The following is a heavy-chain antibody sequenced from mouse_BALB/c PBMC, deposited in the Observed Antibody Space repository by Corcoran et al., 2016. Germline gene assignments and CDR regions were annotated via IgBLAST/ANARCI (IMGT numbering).Heavy chain of an antibody. CDR3: ARTYRDGEARDY. CDR1: GFNIKDTY. D-gene: IGHD2-14*01. CDR2: IDPANGNT. J-gene: IGHJ4*01. V-gene: IGHV14-3*02. Sequence: EVQLQQSGAELVKPGASVKLSCTASGFNIKDTYMHWVKQRPEQGLEWIGRIDPANGNTKYDPKFQGKATITADTSSNSAYLQLSSLTSEDTAVYYCARTYRDGEARDYWGQGTSVTVS.